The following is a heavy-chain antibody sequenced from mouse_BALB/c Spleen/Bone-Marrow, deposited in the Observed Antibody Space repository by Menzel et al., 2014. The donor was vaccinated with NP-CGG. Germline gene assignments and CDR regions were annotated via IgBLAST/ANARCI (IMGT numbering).Heavy chain of an antibody. CDR2: IYPGDGDT. CDR1: GYAFSSSW. J-gene: IGHJ2*01. CDR3: ARRGGNPSFDY. Sequence: VKPMESGPELVKPGASVKISCKASGYAFSSSWMNWVKQRPGQGLEWIGRIYPGDGDTNYNGKFKGKATLTADKSSSTAYMQLSSLTSVDSAVYFCARRGGNPSFDYWGQGTTLTVSS. D-gene: IGHD2-1*01. V-gene: IGHV1-82*01.